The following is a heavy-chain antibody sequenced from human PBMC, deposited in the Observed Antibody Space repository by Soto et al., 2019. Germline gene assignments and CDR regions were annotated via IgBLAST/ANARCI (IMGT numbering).Heavy chain of an antibody. V-gene: IGHV4-31*03. Sequence: SETLSLTCTVSGGSISSGGYYWSWIRQHPGKGLEWIGYIYYSGSTYYNPSLKSRVTISVDRSKNQFSLKLSSVTAADTAVYYCARAHYGDFGYGMDVWGQGTTVTVSS. J-gene: IGHJ6*02. D-gene: IGHD4-17*01. CDR3: ARAHYGDFGYGMDV. CDR2: IYYSGST. CDR1: GGSISSGGYY.